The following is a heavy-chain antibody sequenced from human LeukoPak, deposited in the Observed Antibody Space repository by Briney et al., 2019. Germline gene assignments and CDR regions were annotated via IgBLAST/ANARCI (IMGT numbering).Heavy chain of an antibody. Sequence: GGSLRLSCAASGFTFSSYAMSWVRQAPGKGLEWVSAISGSGGSTYYADSVKGRFTISRDNSKNTLYLQMNSQRAEDTAVYYCAKKVLTMIVVVIPDYFDYWGQGTLVTVSS. V-gene: IGHV3-23*01. D-gene: IGHD3-22*01. CDR1: GFTFSSYA. CDR2: ISGSGGST. CDR3: AKKVLTMIVVVIPDYFDY. J-gene: IGHJ4*02.